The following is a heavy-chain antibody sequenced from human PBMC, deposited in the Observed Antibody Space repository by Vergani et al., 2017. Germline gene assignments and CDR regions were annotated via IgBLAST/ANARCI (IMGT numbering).Heavy chain of an antibody. Sequence: QVQLVESGGGVVQPGRSLRLSFAAPGFTFNSHAMHWVRQAPGKGLEWVAVISFDGSNKYYADSVKGRFTISRDNSKNTLYLQMNSLRSEDTAVFYCARDPLGSWAYFDYWGQGTLVTVSS. CDR3: ARDPLGSWAYFDY. CDR1: GFTFNSHA. D-gene: IGHD6-13*01. CDR2: ISFDGSNK. V-gene: IGHV3-30*04. J-gene: IGHJ4*02.